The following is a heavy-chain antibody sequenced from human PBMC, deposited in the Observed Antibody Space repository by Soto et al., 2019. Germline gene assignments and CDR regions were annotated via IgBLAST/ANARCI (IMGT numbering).Heavy chain of an antibody. CDR1: GGSFSGYY. Sequence: SQTLSLTCAVYGGSFSGYYWSWIRQPPGKGLEWIGEINHSGSTNYNPSLKSRVTISVDTSKNQFSLKLSSVTAADTAVYYCARNGREIRYYFDYWGQGTLVTVSS. CDR2: INHSGST. D-gene: IGHD1-1*01. V-gene: IGHV4-34*01. J-gene: IGHJ4*02. CDR3: ARNGREIRYYFDY.